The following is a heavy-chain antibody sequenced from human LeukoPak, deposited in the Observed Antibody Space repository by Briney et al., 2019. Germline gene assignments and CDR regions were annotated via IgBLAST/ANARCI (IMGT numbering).Heavy chain of an antibody. CDR1: GFTFSRFW. V-gene: IGHV3-7*01. D-gene: IGHD6-19*01. Sequence: GGSLRLSCVASGFTFSRFWMIWVRQAPGKGLEWVAMIKPDGSGEYYLDSVKGRFTISRDNAKNSLYLQMNSLRADDTAVYFCTTGHSGHWYNEGNYWGQGTLVTVSS. CDR3: TTGHSGHWYNEGNY. CDR2: IKPDGSGE. J-gene: IGHJ4*02.